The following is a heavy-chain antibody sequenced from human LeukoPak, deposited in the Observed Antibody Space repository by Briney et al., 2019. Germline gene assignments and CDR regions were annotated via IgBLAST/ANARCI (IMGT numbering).Heavy chain of an antibody. J-gene: IGHJ4*02. CDR3: AKDLYGDPTYFDY. Sequence: GGSLRLSCVASGFTASSYYVSWVRQAPGKGLEWVSVIYSGGSTYYADSVEGRFTISRDNAKNSLYLQMNSLRAEDTALYYCAKDLYGDPTYFDYWGQGTLVTVSS. V-gene: IGHV3-53*05. D-gene: IGHD4-17*01. CDR1: GFTASSYY. CDR2: IYSGGST.